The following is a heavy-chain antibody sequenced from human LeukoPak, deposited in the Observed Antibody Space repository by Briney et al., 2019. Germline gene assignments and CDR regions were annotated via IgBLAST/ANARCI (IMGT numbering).Heavy chain of an antibody. CDR3: ATPEKRGYSYGYDY. D-gene: IGHD5-18*01. CDR1: GFTVSSNY. CDR2: IYSGGST. Sequence: GGSLRLSCAASGFTVSSNYMSWVRQAPGKGLEWVSVIYSGGSTYYADSVKGRFTISRDNSKNTLYLQMNSLRAEDTAVYYCATPEKRGYSYGYDYWGQGTLVTVSS. J-gene: IGHJ4*02. V-gene: IGHV3-53*01.